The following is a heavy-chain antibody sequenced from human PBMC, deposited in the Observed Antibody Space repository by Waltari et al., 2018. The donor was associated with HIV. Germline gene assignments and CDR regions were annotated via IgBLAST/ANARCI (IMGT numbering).Heavy chain of an antibody. D-gene: IGHD2-2*01. Sequence: VSLLQSGAEVKKPGASVKVYCKASGYTSTSYDINLVRLAVGPGLEWMGRMNPNSGNAGYVQQVQGRVTMTRNTSISTGYMELSSLRSDDTAVYYCARALGRGYCGSTSCFIDYWGQGTLVTVSS. J-gene: IGHJ4*02. CDR3: ARALGRGYCGSTSCFIDY. V-gene: IGHV1-8*01. CDR1: GYTSTSYD. CDR2: MNPNSGNA.